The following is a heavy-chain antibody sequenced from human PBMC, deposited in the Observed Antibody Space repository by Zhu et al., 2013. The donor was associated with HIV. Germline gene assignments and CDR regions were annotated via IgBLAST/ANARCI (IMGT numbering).Heavy chain of an antibody. D-gene: IGHD1-26*01. CDR3: GRDAVGATGFDI. CDR2: MNPNSGNR. V-gene: IGHV1-8*01. Sequence: QSGSEVKKPGASVKVSCKSSGYTFGSYEINWLRQATGQGPEWIGWMNPNSGNRMLAPKFQGKVTMTTDKSTSTVYMELRSLRSDDTATYYCGRDAVGATGFDIWGQGTMVIVSS. CDR1: GYTFGSYE. J-gene: IGHJ3*02.